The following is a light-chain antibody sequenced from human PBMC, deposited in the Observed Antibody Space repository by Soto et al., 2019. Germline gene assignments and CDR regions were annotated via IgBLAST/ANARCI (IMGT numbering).Light chain of an antibody. CDR3: QQLNIYPRT. Sequence: IQLTQSPSSLSASVGDRVTITCRASQAISSYLAWYQQKPGRAPNLLIYGASTLQSGVPSRFSGSGSGTDFTLTISSLQPEDFATYYCQQLNIYPRTFGHGTKVEIK. V-gene: IGKV1-9*01. CDR1: QAISSY. CDR2: GAS. J-gene: IGKJ1*01.